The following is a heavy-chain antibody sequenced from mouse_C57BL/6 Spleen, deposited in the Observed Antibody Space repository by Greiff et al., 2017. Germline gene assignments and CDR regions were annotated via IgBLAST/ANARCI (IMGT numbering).Heavy chain of an antibody. J-gene: IGHJ3*01. V-gene: IGHV1-26*01. CDR3: ARWGEYDDWAGFAY. D-gene: IGHD2-12*01. Sequence: EVKLQQSGPELVKPGASVKISCKASGYTFTDYYMNWVKQSHGKSLEWIGDINPNNGGTSYNQKFKGKATLTVNKSSSTAYMQLRSLTSEDSAVYYGARWGEYDDWAGFAYWGQGTLVTFSA. CDR2: INPNNGGT. CDR1: GYTFTDYY.